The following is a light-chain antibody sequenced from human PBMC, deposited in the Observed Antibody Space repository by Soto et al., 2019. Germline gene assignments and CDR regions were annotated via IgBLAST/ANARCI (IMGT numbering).Light chain of an antibody. J-gene: IGKJ1*01. CDR3: QQYHNLWT. Sequence: DIQMTQSPPSLSASIGDRVTITCQASQDINKYLSWYQHKPGKAPKLLIYDASNLETGVPSRFSGGGSGTDFTFTISTLQPEDIATYYCQQYHNLWTFGQGTRVEIK. V-gene: IGKV1-33*01. CDR2: DAS. CDR1: QDINKY.